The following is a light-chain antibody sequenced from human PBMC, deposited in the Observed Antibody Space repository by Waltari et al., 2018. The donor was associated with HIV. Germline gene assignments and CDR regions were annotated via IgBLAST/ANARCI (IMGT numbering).Light chain of an antibody. CDR2: DAS. Sequence: SYVLTQPPSVSVAPGQTARITCGGNNIGGESAHWYQQKPGQAPVLVVYDASDRPSGIPERFSGSNAGNTATLTISRVEAGDEADYYCQVWDISSDHVVFGGGTILTVL. J-gene: IGLJ2*01. CDR3: QVWDISSDHVV. V-gene: IGLV3-21*02. CDR1: NIGGES.